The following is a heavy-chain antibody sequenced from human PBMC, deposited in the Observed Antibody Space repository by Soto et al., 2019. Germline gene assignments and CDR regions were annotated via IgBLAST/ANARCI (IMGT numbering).Heavy chain of an antibody. CDR1: GYTFTSYY. D-gene: IGHD6-13*01. J-gene: IGHJ1*01. CDR3: AVHLSSSWFQH. Sequence: GASVKVSCKASGYTFTSYYMHWVRQAPGQGLEWMGIINPSGGSTSYAQKFQGRVTMTGDTSTSTVYMELSSLRSEDTAAYYCAVHLSSSWFQHWGQGTLVTVSS. V-gene: IGHV1-46*01. CDR2: INPSGGST.